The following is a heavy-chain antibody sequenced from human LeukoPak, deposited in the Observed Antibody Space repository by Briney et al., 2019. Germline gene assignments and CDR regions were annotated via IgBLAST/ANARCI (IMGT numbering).Heavy chain of an antibody. V-gene: IGHV4-59*08. CDR2: MYYSGST. Sequence: SETLSLTCTVSGGSISNYYWSWIRQPPGKGLEWIGYMYYSGSTNYNPSLKSRVTISVDTSKEQFSLNLSSVTAADTAVYYCASIYYYGSGSYFGYWGQGTLVTVSS. J-gene: IGHJ4*02. CDR1: GGSISNYY. D-gene: IGHD3-10*01. CDR3: ASIYYYGSGSYFGY.